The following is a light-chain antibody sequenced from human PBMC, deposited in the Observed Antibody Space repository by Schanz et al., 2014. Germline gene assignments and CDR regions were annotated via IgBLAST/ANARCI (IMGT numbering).Light chain of an antibody. CDR2: DVN. V-gene: IGLV2-14*01. CDR1: SSDVGGFNY. J-gene: IGLJ3*02. CDR3: CSYAGSSTWV. Sequence: QSALTQPASVSGSPGQSITISCTGTSSDVGGFNYVSWYQQHPGKAPKVMIYDVNNRPSGASNRFSGSKSGNTASLTISGLQAEDEADYYCCSYAGSSTWVFGGGTKLTVL.